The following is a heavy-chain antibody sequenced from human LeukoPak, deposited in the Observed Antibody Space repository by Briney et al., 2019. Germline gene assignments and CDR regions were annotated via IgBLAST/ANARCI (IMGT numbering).Heavy chain of an antibody. D-gene: IGHD2/OR15-2a*01. CDR1: GYTFTGYY. CDR3: ARAQEISDYYYYYGMDV. Sequence: ASVKVSCKASGYTFTGYYMHWVRQAPGQGLEWMGWINPNSGGTNDAQKFQGRVTMTRDKSISTAYMELSRLRSDDTAVYYCARAQEISDYYYYYGMDVWGQGTTVTVSS. J-gene: IGHJ6*02. CDR2: INPNSGGT. V-gene: IGHV1-2*02.